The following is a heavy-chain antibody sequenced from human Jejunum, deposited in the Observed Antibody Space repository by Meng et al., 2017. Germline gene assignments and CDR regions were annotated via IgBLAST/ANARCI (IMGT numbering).Heavy chain of an antibody. CDR2: MHPSSGDT. V-gene: IGHV1-8*01. Sequence: QVQLVQSGAEVKKPGASVKVSCRTSGYTFTTYYLNWVRQASGQGFEWMGWMHPSSGDTDYAQKFQGRVSMTRDTSINTAYLELYSLRSEDTAVYYCARGSTRMDDAWGRGTLVTVSS. J-gene: IGHJ5*02. D-gene: IGHD2-15*01. CDR3: ARGSTRMDDA. CDR1: GYTFTTYY.